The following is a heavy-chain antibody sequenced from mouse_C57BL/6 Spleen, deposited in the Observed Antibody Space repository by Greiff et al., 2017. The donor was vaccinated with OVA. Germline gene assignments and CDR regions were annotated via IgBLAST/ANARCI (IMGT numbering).Heavy chain of an antibody. V-gene: IGHV1-64*01. CDR1: GYTFTSYW. D-gene: IGHD2-1*01. J-gene: IGHJ4*01. Sequence: QVQLQQPGAELVKPGASVKLSCKASGYTFTSYWMHWVKQRPGQGLEWIGMIHPNSGSTNYNEKFKSKATLTLDKSSSTAYMQLSSLTSEYSAVYDCARMNGNCSAMAYWGQGTSVTVSA. CDR3: ARMNGNCSAMAY. CDR2: IHPNSGST.